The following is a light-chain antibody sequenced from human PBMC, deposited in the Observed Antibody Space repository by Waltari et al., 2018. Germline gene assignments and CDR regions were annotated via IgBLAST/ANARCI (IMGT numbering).Light chain of an antibody. Sequence: EIVLTQSPATLSLSPGERATLSCRASESVSTYLAWFQQKPGQAPRLLIYDASKRATDIPARFSGSGSGTDFTLTISSLEAEDFAVYYCLQRSFWPKATFGQGTRVEI. J-gene: IGKJ1*01. CDR1: ESVSTY. V-gene: IGKV3-11*01. CDR3: LQRSFWPKAT. CDR2: DAS.